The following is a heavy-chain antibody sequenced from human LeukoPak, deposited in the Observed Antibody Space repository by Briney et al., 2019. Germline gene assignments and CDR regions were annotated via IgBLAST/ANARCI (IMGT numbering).Heavy chain of an antibody. D-gene: IGHD3-22*01. CDR3: AKDRPYDVSG. CDR2: INHSGST. V-gene: IGHV4-34*01. CDR1: GGSFSGYY. Sequence: SETLSLTCAVYGGSFSGYYWSWIRQPPGKGLEWIGEINHSGSTNYNPSLKSRVTISVDTSKNQFSLKLSFVTAADTAVYYCAKDRPYDVSGWGQGTLVTVSS. J-gene: IGHJ4*02.